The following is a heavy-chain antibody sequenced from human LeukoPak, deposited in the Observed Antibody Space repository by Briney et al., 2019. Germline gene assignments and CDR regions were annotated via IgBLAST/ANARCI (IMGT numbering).Heavy chain of an antibody. CDR1: GYTFTGYY. J-gene: IGHJ4*02. Sequence: ASVKVSCKASGYTFTGYYMHWVRQAPGQGLEWMGRINPNSGGTNYAQKFQGRVTMTRDTSISTAYMELSRLRSDDTAVYYCARVSRRDGYNLGYWGQGILVTVSS. V-gene: IGHV1-2*06. D-gene: IGHD5-24*01. CDR3: ARVSRRDGYNLGY. CDR2: INPNSGGT.